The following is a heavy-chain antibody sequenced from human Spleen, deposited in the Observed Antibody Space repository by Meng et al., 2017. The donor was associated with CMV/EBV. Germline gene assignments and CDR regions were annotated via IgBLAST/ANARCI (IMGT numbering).Heavy chain of an antibody. CDR3: ARGGGISLGPLDYYYYYGMDV. CDR1: GFTFSNSD. Sequence: GESLKISCAASGFTFSNSDMNWVRQAPGKGLEWVSGVSWNGSRTHYADSVKGRFIISRDNSRNFLYQQMNSLRPEDMAVYYCARGGGISLGPLDYYYYYGMDVWGQGTTVTVSS. V-gene: IGHV3-19*01. J-gene: IGHJ6*02. D-gene: IGHD3-3*02. CDR2: VSWNGSRT.